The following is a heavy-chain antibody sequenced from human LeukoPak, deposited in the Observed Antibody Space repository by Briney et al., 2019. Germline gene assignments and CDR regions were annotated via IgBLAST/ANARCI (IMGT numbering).Heavy chain of an antibody. Sequence: SGGSLRLTCAASGFTFSTYWISWVRQAPGQGLEWVANINQDGGEKYYVDSVKGRFTISRDNAKNSLYLQMNSLRAEDTAVYYCARGDKFSGDYWGQGTLVTVSS. V-gene: IGHV3-7*04. CDR1: GFTFSTYW. CDR3: ARGDKFSGDY. CDR2: INQDGGEK. J-gene: IGHJ4*02. D-gene: IGHD2-15*01.